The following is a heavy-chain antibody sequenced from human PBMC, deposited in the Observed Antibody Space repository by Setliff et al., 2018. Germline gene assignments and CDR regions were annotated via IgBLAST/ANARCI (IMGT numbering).Heavy chain of an antibody. CDR1: GYTFTNYG. CDR3: SRLVRFCTRIVCQRLSGDDY. Sequence: VASVKVSCKTSGYTFTNYGITWVRQAPGQGLEWMGWINNYNTNTNYAQKLQGRLTMTTDASTATAYMELRSLRSDDTAVYYCSRLVRFCTRIVCQRLSGDDYWGQGTLVTVSS. D-gene: IGHD3-10*01. J-gene: IGHJ4*02. V-gene: IGHV1-18*01. CDR2: INNYNTNT.